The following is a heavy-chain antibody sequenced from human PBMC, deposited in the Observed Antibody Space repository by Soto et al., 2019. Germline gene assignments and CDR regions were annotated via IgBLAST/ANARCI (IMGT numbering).Heavy chain of an antibody. CDR2: TYRSGAT. CDR3: ATQGYSDSSNIAC. Sequence: QVQLQESGPGLVRPSQTLPLTCSVSGVSSNSGSYFGIWIRQHPGKCLQGIGYTYRSGATYYNPSLRSLATMSVDTSENHFSLKLNSLTAADTAIYYFATQGYSDSSNIACWGQGTLGTVSS. D-gene: IGHD6-6*01. J-gene: IGHJ4*02. CDR1: GVSSNSGSYF. V-gene: IGHV4-31*01.